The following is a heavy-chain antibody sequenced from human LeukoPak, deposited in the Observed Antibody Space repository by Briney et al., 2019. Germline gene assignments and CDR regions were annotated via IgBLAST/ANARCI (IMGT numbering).Heavy chain of an antibody. Sequence: GASVTVSCKASGYTFTSYGISWVRQAPGQGLEWMGWISAYNGNTNYAQKLQGRVTMTTDTSTSTAYMELRSLRSDDTAVYYCARDGAWGELHPGHYYYYGMDVWGQGTTVTVSS. CDR2: ISAYNGNT. CDR3: ARDGAWGELHPGHYYYYGMDV. J-gene: IGHJ6*02. V-gene: IGHV1-18*01. CDR1: GYTFTSYG. D-gene: IGHD1-26*01.